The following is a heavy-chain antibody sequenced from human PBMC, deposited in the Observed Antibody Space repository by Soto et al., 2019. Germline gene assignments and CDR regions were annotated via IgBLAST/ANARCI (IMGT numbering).Heavy chain of an antibody. CDR1: TFSMYS. D-gene: IGHD1-26*01. Sequence: EVQVVESGGGLGKPGGSLRLSCNFTFSMYSMNWVRQAPGKWLEWVASISSGSAFIKYADSVKGRFSISRDNAKNSVSLQMNSLRDEDTAMYYCTRDQGGSYDSWFDPWGRGTLVTVSS. CDR3: TRDQGGSYDSWFDP. CDR2: ISSGSAFI. J-gene: IGHJ5*02. V-gene: IGHV3-21*01.